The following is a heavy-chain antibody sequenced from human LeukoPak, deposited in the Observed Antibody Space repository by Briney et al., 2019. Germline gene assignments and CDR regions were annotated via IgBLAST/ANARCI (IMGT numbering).Heavy chain of an antibody. J-gene: IGHJ4*02. V-gene: IGHV1-46*01. CDR2: INPSGGST. D-gene: IGHD6-19*01. Sequence: ASVKVSCKASGYTFTSYYMHWVRQAPGQGPEWMGIINPSGGSTSYAQKFQGRVTMTRDTSTSTVYMELSSLRSEDTAVYYCARPSNSGYSSGWYYFDYWGQGTLVTVSS. CDR1: GYTFTSYY. CDR3: ARPSNSGYSSGWYYFDY.